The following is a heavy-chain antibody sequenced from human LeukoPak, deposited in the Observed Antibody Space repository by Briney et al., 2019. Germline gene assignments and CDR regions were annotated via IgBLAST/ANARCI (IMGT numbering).Heavy chain of an antibody. V-gene: IGHV4-4*07. J-gene: IGHJ6*03. CDR1: GGSISSYY. CDR2: FYTSGST. D-gene: IGHD3-3*01. CDR3: ARAPPPWSSYYYMDV. Sequence: SETLSLTCTVSGGSISSYYWSWIRQPAGKGLERIGRFYTSGSTNYNPSLKSRVTMSVDTSKNQFSLKLSSVTAADTAVYYCARAPPPWSSYYYMDVWGKGTPVTVSS.